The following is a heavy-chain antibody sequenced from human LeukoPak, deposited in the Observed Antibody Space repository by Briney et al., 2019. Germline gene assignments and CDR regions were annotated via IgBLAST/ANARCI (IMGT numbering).Heavy chain of an antibody. D-gene: IGHD1-26*01. Sequence: GGSLRLSCAASGFTFSDYYMSWIRQAPGKGLEWVSYISSGSSTIYYADSVKGRFTISRDNAKNSLYLQMNSLRAEDTALYYCARDLTVGAYDYWGQGTLVTVSS. CDR3: ARDLTVGAYDY. J-gene: IGHJ4*02. CDR2: ISSGSSTI. CDR1: GFTFSDYY. V-gene: IGHV3-11*01.